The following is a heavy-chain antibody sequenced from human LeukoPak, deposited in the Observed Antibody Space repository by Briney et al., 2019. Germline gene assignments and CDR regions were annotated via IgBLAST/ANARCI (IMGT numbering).Heavy chain of an antibody. D-gene: IGHD3-9*01. Sequence: GGSLRLSCAASGFTFDAYAMHWVRQAPGKGLEWVSLSWGGGSTYYADSVKGRFTISRDNAKNSLYLQMNSLRAEDTALYYCARSHDILTGYYKGGAFDIWGQGTMVTVSS. J-gene: IGHJ3*02. CDR1: GFTFDAYA. V-gene: IGHV3-43D*03. CDR3: ARSHDILTGYYKGGAFDI. CDR2: SWGGGST.